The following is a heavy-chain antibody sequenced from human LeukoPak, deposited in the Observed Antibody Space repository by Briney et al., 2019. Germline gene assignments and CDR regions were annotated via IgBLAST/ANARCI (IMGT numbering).Heavy chain of an antibody. D-gene: IGHD2-2*01. Sequence: GGSLRLSCAASGFTFSSYSMNWVRQAPGKGLEWVSSISSSSSYIYYADSVKRRFTITRDNAKNSLYLQMNSLRAEDTAVYYCARELVPAANYYYYYYMDVWGKGTTVTISS. CDR2: ISSSSSYI. CDR1: GFTFSSYS. V-gene: IGHV3-21*01. J-gene: IGHJ6*03. CDR3: ARELVPAANYYYYYYMDV.